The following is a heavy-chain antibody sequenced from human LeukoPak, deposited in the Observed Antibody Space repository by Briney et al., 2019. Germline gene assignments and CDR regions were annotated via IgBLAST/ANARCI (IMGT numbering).Heavy chain of an antibody. CDR3: ARHGIDVLLKDYYFDY. CDR1: GGSISSSTYH. CDR2: IFFSGST. V-gene: IGHV4-39*01. J-gene: IGHJ4*02. D-gene: IGHD3-16*01. Sequence: RSSETLSLTCTVSGGSISSSTYHWGWIRHPPGKGLEWIGSIFFSGSTYYNPSLKSRVTISVDTSKNQFSLRLSSVTAADTAVYYCARHGIDVLLKDYYFDYWGQGTRVTVSS.